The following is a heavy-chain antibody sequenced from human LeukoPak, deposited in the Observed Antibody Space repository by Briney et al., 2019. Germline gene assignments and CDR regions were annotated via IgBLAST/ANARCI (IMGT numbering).Heavy chain of an antibody. D-gene: IGHD5-12*01. CDR2: IYYSGST. Sequence: SQTLSLTCTVSGGSISSGGYYWSWIRQHPGKGLEWIGYIYYSGSTYYNPSLKSRVTISVDTSKNQFSLKLSSVTAADTAVYYCARSRGDSGYILFDYWGQGTLVTVSS. J-gene: IGHJ4*02. CDR1: GGSISSGGYY. CDR3: ARSRGDSGYILFDY. V-gene: IGHV4-31*03.